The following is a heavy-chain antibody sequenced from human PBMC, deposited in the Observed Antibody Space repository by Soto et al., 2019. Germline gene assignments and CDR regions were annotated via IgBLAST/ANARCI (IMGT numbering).Heavy chain of an antibody. V-gene: IGHV3-23*01. CDR1: GFTFSSYA. J-gene: IGHJ4*02. CDR2: ISGSGDGT. Sequence: EVQLLESGGGLVQPGGSLRLSCAASGFTFSSYAMSWVRQAPGKGLEWVSAISGSGDGTYYADSVKGRFTISRDNSKNTLYLQMDSLRAEDTAVYYCAQGGTFITIFGVLDYWGQGTLVTVSS. CDR3: AQGGTFITIFGVLDY. D-gene: IGHD3-3*01.